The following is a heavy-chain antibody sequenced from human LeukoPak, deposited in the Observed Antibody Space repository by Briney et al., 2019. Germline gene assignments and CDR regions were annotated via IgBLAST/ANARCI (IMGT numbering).Heavy chain of an antibody. J-gene: IGHJ4*02. CDR3: ARARGGSYFDY. D-gene: IGHD1-26*01. Sequence: GGSLRLSCAASGFTFSSYDMHWVRQATGKGLEWVSAIGTAGDTCYPGSVKGRFTISRENAKNSLYLQMNSLRAGDTAVYYCARARGGSYFDYWGQGTLVTVSS. CDR1: GFTFSSYD. V-gene: IGHV3-13*04. CDR2: IGTAGDT.